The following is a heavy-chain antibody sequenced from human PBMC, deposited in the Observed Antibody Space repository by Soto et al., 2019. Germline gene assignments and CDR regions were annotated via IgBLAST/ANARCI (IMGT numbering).Heavy chain of an antibody. CDR2: INHSGST. CDR1: GGSFSGYH. J-gene: IGHJ5*02. Sequence: SETLSLTCAVYGGSFSGYHWSWIRQPPGKGLEWIGEINHSGSTNFNPSLKSRVTISVDTSKNQFSLKLSSVTAADTAVYYCANSCSGGSCYSSGFDPWGQGTLVTVSS. V-gene: IGHV4-34*01. CDR3: ANSCSGGSCYSSGFDP. D-gene: IGHD2-15*01.